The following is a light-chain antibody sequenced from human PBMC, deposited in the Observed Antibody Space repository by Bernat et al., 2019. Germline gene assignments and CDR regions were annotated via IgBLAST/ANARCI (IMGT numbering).Light chain of an antibody. CDR3: SAWDSSLSAVV. J-gene: IGLJ2*01. CDR2: RNT. Sequence: QAGLTQPPSVSKALRQTATLTCTGNSNNVGYQGAVWLQQHQGHPPKLLSYRNTNRPSGISERFSASRSGNTASLTITGLQPEDEADYSCSAWDSSLSAVVFGGGTKLTVL. CDR1: SNNVGYQG. V-gene: IGLV10-54*04.